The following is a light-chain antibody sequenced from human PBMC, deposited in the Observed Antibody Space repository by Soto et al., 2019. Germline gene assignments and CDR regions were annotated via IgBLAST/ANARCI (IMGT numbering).Light chain of an antibody. V-gene: IGKV3-11*01. Sequence: EILLTQSPATLALSPGERATLSCWASQSVNRYLVWYQQKPGQAPRLLMYDASKRATGIPARFRGGGSGTEFTLTISSLQYEDSAVHYCQQYHKWHPITFGQGTRLEIK. J-gene: IGKJ5*01. CDR1: QSVNRY. CDR2: DAS. CDR3: QQYHKWHPIT.